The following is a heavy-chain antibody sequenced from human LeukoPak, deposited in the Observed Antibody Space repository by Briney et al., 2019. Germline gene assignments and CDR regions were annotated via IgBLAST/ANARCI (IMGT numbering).Heavy chain of an antibody. Sequence: SETLSLTCTVPGGSISSYYWSWIRQPPGKGLEWIGYIYYSGSTNYNPSLKSRVTISVDTSKNQFSLKLSSVTAADTAVYYCARVRYYYDSSGYYYRGKGEVDYWGKGTLVTVSS. CDR2: IYYSGST. J-gene: IGHJ4*02. CDR1: GGSISSYY. D-gene: IGHD3-22*01. CDR3: ARVRYYYDSSGYYYRGKGEVDY. V-gene: IGHV4-59*01.